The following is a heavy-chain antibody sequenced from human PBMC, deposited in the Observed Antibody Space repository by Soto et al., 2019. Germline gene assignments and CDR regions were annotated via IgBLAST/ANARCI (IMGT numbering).Heavy chain of an antibody. CDR1: GFTFSSYA. J-gene: IGHJ6*02. D-gene: IGHD3-3*01. Sequence: QVQLVESGGGVVQPGRSLRLSCAASGFTFSSYAMHWVRQAPGKGLEWVAVISYDGSNKYYADSVKGRFTISRDKSKNTLYLQMNSQRGGDRAVYFCARDLNVLRPPGYYSCGMGVWGQGTTVTVSS. CDR3: ARDLNVLRPPGYYSCGMGV. V-gene: IGHV3-30-3*01. CDR2: ISYDGSNK.